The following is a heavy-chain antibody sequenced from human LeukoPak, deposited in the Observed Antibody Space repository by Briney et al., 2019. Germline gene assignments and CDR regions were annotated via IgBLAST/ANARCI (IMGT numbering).Heavy chain of an antibody. V-gene: IGHV1-2*02. CDR2: INPNSGGT. D-gene: IGHD3-10*01. CDR3: ARVWFGELSPYFDY. CDR1: GYTFTSYG. Sequence: ASVKVSCKASGYTFTSYGISWVRQAPGQGLEWTGWINPNSGGTNYAQKFQGRVTMTRDTSISTAYMELSRLRSDDTAVYYCARVWFGELSPYFDYWGQGTLVTVSS. J-gene: IGHJ4*02.